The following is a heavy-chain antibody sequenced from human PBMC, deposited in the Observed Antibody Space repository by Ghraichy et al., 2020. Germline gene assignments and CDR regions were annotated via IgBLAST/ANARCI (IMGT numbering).Heavy chain of an antibody. Sequence: ETLSLTCAVYGGSFSGYYWSWIRQPPGKGLEWIGEINHSGSTNYNPSLKSRVTISVDTSKNQFSLKLSSVTAADTAVYYCARVSYNWNDLYFYYYYYMDVWGKGTTVTVSS. J-gene: IGHJ6*03. D-gene: IGHD1-1*01. CDR1: GGSFSGYY. V-gene: IGHV4-34*01. CDR3: ARVSYNWNDLYFYYYYYMDV. CDR2: INHSGST.